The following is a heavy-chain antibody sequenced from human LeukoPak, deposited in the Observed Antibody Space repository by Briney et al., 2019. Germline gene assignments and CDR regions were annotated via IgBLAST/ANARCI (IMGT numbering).Heavy chain of an antibody. J-gene: IGHJ4*02. CDR3: ARSRHSDFWSGLLPF. D-gene: IGHD3-3*01. V-gene: IGHV1-2*02. Sequence: ASMTVSCKASRYTFTGYYMHWVRQAPAQGREWKGWMNPKSGGTNYAQKFQGRVTMTRDTSISTAYMALSRLRSDDTAVYYCARSRHSDFWSGLLPFWGQGALVTVSS. CDR1: RYTFTGYY. CDR2: MNPKSGGT.